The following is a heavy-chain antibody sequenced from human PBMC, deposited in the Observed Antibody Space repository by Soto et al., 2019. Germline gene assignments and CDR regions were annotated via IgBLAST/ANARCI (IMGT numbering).Heavy chain of an antibody. CDR3: ARGKYYFDF. V-gene: IGHV3-53*01. CDR1: GFTVGNNY. CDR2: IYTGGAT. Sequence: GGSLRLSCAVSGFTVGNNYMTWVRQAPGKGLEWVSLIYTGGATSYTDSVQGRFTISRDISRNTLYLQMNSLRAEDTAVYYCARGKYYFDFWGQGTLVTVSS. J-gene: IGHJ4*02. D-gene: IGHD6-6*01.